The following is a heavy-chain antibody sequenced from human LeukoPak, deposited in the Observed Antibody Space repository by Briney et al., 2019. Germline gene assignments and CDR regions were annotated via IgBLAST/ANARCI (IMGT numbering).Heavy chain of an antibody. Sequence: SETLSLTCAVYGESFSGYYWSWIRQPPGKGLEWIGEIKHSGSTNYNPSLKSRVTISVDTSKNQFSLKLSSVTAADTAVYYCARDRWFSSSWYGRTIDYWGQGTLVTVSS. V-gene: IGHV4-34*01. J-gene: IGHJ4*02. D-gene: IGHD6-13*01. CDR1: GESFSGYY. CDR3: ARDRWFSSSWYGRTIDY. CDR2: IKHSGST.